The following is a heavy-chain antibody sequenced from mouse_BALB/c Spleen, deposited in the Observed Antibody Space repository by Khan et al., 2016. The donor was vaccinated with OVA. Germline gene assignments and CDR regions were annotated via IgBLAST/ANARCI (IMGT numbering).Heavy chain of an antibody. J-gene: IGHJ3*01. CDR2: IYPGSDST. V-gene: IGHV1-77*01. CDR3: ARAGWNVFAY. Sequence: QVQLQQSGPELVKPGASVKMSCKASGYTFTDYVMNWVKQRNGQGLEWIGQIYPGSDSTYYNEKFKGKATLTADRYSSTAYMQLSSLTSEDSAVYFCARAGWNVFAYWGQGTLVTVSA. D-gene: IGHD1-1*02. CDR1: GYTFTDYV.